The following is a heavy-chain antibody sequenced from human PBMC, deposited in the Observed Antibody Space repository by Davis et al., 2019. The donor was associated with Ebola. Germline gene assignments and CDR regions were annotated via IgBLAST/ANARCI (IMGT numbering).Heavy chain of an antibody. Sequence: SVKVSCKASGGTFSDYPISWVRQAPGQGLEWMGGIIPIFGPASYAQKFQDRVTITAEESPTTAYMELRSLTFDDTAGYYCARGKNTGWFGWFDPWGQGTLVTVSS. CDR2: IIPIFGPA. V-gene: IGHV1-69*13. J-gene: IGHJ5*02. D-gene: IGHD3-10*01. CDR1: GGTFSDYP. CDR3: ARGKNTGWFGWFDP.